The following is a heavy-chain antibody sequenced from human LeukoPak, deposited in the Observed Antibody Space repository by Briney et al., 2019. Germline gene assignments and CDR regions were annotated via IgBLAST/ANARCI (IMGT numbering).Heavy chain of an antibody. CDR1: GGSISSSSYY. CDR2: IYYSGST. Sequence: PSETLSLTCTVSGGSISSSSYYWGWIRQPPGKGLEWIGSIYYSGSTYYNPSLKSRVTISVDTSKNQFSLKLSSVTAADTAVYYCARDSTPRPGYSYVGLFDYWGQGTLVTVSS. J-gene: IGHJ4*02. D-gene: IGHD5-18*01. CDR3: ARDSTPRPGYSYVGLFDY. V-gene: IGHV4-39*07.